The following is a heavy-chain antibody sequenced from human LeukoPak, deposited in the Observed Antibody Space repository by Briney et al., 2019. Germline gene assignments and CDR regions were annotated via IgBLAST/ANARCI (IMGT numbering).Heavy chain of an antibody. CDR3: ARLGARQILDY. V-gene: IGHV3-7*01. CDR1: GFTFSSYW. D-gene: IGHD4-17*01. J-gene: IGHJ4*02. CDR2: IKQDESEK. Sequence: PGGSLRLSCAASGFTFSSYWMSWVRQAPGKGLEWVANIKQDESEKYYVDSVKGRFTVSRDDAKSSLYLQMNSLRAEDTAVYYCARLGARQILDYWGQGTLVTVSS.